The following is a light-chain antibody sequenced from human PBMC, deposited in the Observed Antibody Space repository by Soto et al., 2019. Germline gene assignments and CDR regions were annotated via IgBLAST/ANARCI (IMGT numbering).Light chain of an antibody. CDR2: GAS. V-gene: IGKV3-15*01. J-gene: IGKJ4*01. CDR3: QQYDNWPLT. Sequence: EVVMTQSPATLSVSTGERATLSCRTSQSVRDNLAWYQQKPGQAPRLLVYGASTRATGIPARFSGSGSGTEFTLTISSLQSEDFAVYYCQQYDNWPLTFGGGTKVEIK. CDR1: QSVRDN.